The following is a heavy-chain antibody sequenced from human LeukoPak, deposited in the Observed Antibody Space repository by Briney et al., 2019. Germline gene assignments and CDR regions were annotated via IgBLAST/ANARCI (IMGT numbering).Heavy chain of an antibody. CDR3: AKSQGGSYYYFDY. J-gene: IGHJ4*02. CDR1: RFTFSSYW. Sequence: GGSLILSCAASRFTFSSYWMSWVCQAPGKGLEWVANIKQDGSEKYYVDSVKGRFTISRDNAKNSLYLQLNSLRAEDTAVYYCAKSQGGSYYYFDYWGQGTLVTVSS. D-gene: IGHD1-26*01. V-gene: IGHV3-7*03. CDR2: IKQDGSEK.